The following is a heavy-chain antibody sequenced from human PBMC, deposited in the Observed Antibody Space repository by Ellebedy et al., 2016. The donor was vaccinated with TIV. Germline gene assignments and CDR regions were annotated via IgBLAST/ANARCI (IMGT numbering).Heavy chain of an antibody. CDR1: GFNFSDYN. D-gene: IGHD6-13*01. Sequence: GESLKISCAASGFNFSDYNMNWVRQAPGKGLEWLAHIRGRGSTIYYADSVKGRFTISRDNSKNTLFLQMNSLRAEDTAVYYCARRIADGLDAFDIWGLGTMVTVSS. J-gene: IGHJ3*02. CDR2: IRGRGSTI. CDR3: ARRIADGLDAFDI. V-gene: IGHV3-48*01.